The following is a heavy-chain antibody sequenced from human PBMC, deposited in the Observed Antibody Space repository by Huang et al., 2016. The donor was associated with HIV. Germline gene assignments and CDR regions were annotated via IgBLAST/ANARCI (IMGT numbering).Heavy chain of an antibody. J-gene: IGHJ4*02. Sequence: VQLVQSGAEVKKPGESLKISCKGSGYSLSSYWIDWVRQMPGKGLEWMGIIFLDDSDTTYSPSFEGQVTISADKAIGTAYLQWSSLKASDTAMYYCARRFSSSSGYFDYWGQGSLVTVSS. CDR2: IFLDDSDT. V-gene: IGHV5-51*01. CDR1: GYSLSSYW. CDR3: ARRFSSSSGYFDY. D-gene: IGHD6-6*01.